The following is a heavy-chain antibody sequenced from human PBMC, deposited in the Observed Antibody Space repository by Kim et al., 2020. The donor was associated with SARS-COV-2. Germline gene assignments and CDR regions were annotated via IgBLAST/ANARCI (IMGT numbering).Heavy chain of an antibody. J-gene: IGHJ4*02. CDR2: IYSDDST. CDR3: ARDRRVITGGAENDY. Sequence: GGSLRLSCAAFGFTVSSNYMSWVRQAPGKGLEWVSVIYSDDSTYYADSVKGRFTISRDNSKNMLYLQMHSLRAEDTAVYYCARDRRVITGGAENDYWGQGALVTVSP. D-gene: IGHD2-21*01. V-gene: IGHV3-66*01. CDR1: GFTVSSNY.